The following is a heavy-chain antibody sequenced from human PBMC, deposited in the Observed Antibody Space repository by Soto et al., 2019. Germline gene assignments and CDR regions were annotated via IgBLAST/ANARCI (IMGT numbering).Heavy chain of an antibody. CDR1: GYSFTSYW. D-gene: IGHD2-15*01. Sequence: PGESLKISCKGSGYSFTSYWIGWVRQMPGKGLEWMGIIYPGDSDTRYSPSFQGQVTISADKSISTAYLQWSSLKASDTAMYYCARENCSGGSCYSGYGWFDPWGQGTLVTVSS. J-gene: IGHJ5*02. CDR2: IYPGDSDT. CDR3: ARENCSGGSCYSGYGWFDP. V-gene: IGHV5-51*01.